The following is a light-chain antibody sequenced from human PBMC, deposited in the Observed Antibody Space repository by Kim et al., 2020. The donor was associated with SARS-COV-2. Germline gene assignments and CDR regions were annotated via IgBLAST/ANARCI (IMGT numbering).Light chain of an antibody. CDR3: QQYSNWPPLT. V-gene: IGKV3-15*01. CDR1: QNIYSS. CDR2: GAS. J-gene: IGKJ4*01. Sequence: VSPGERATLSCRASQNIYSSLALYQQKPGQSPRLLIYGASIRTAGIPARFSGSGSGTEFTLTISSLQSEDFAVYYCQQYSNWPPLTFGGGTKLEI.